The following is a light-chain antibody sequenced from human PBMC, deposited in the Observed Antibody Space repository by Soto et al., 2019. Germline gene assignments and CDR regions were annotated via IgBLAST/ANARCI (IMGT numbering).Light chain of an antibody. CDR1: QSVSSN. J-gene: IGKJ1*01. V-gene: IGKV3-15*01. CDR2: DAS. CDR3: QQYNNWPPWT. Sequence: EVVMTQSPATLSVSPGERATLSCRASQSVSSNLAWYQQKPGQAPRLLIYDASTRATGIPARFSGSGSGTDFTLTISSLQSEDFALYYCQQYNNWPPWTFGQGIKVEIK.